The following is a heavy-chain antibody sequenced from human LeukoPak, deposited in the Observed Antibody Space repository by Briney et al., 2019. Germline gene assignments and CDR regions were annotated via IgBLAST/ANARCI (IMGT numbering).Heavy chain of an antibody. J-gene: IGHJ5*02. CDR3: ARRGRYCSGGSCFIGLFDP. Sequence: SETLSLTCTVSGGSISSDNYSWSWIRQPAGKGLEWIGRVYTSGSTNYNPSLKSRVTISVDTSKNQFSLKLSSVTAADTAVYYCARRGRYCSGGSCFIGLFDPWGQGTLVTVSS. D-gene: IGHD2-15*01. CDR2: VYTSGST. V-gene: IGHV4-61*02. CDR1: GGSISSDNYS.